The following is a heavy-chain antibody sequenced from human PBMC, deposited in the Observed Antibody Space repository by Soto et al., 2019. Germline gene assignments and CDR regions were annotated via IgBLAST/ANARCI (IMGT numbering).Heavy chain of an antibody. CDR3: ARGQGYSSTWSNLLDRSGLDV. CDR2: IIPTSGTA. D-gene: IGHD6-13*01. J-gene: IGHJ6*02. CDR1: GGSFSSDA. Sequence: SVKVSCKASGGSFSSDAISWVRQAPGQGLEWMGGIIPTSGTANYAQKFQGRATITAEESTSTAYMELSSLRSEDTAVYYCARGQGYSSTWSNLLDRSGLDVWGQGTTVTVSS. V-gene: IGHV1-69*13.